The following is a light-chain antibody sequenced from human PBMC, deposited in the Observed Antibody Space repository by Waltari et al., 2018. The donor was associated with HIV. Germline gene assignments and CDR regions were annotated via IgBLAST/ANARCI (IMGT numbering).Light chain of an antibody. CDR3: QVWDSSSDNLVV. CDR1: DVRTKS. Sequence: HVVSQPSSASAPPLQLAGITCARDDVRTKSRHGDQQKPGQAPVLVVYDDSDRPSGIPERFSGSNSGNTATLTISRVEAGDEADYHCQVWDSSSDNLVVFGGGTKLTVL. V-gene: IGLV3-21*02. J-gene: IGLJ2*01. CDR2: DDS.